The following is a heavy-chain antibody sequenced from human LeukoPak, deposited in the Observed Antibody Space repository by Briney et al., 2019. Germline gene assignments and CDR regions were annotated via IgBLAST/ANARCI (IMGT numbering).Heavy chain of an antibody. CDR1: GYTLTGYS. CDR3: ANRYSWPDFQSNVFDL. Sequence: ASVKVSCKASGYTLTGYSFHWVRQAPGQGLEWMGCINPNSGGTNYAHKFQGRVTMTRDTSISAAYMELSRLRPDDTAVYYCANRYSWPDFQSNVFDLWGQGTMLPVSS. CDR2: INPNSGGT. J-gene: IGHJ3*01. V-gene: IGHV1-2*02. D-gene: IGHD1-20*01.